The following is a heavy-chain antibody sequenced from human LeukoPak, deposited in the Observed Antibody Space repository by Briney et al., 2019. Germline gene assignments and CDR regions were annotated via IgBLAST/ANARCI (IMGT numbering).Heavy chain of an antibody. V-gene: IGHV4-38-2*02. CDR3: ARNIILTGYSPFDY. J-gene: IGHJ4*02. Sequence: PSETLSLTCTVSGYSVSSGYYWGWIRQPPGKGLEWIGSMYHSGDTYSNPSLKSRVTISVDTSKNQLSLRLSSVTAADTAVYYCARNIILTGYSPFDYWGQGTLVTVSS. CDR1: GYSVSSGYY. D-gene: IGHD3-9*01. CDR2: MYHSGDT.